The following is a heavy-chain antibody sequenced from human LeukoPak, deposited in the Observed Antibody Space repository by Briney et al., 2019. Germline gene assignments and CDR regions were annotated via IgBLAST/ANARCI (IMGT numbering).Heavy chain of an antibody. CDR2: MYGSGSF. CDR1: GASITDGY. D-gene: IGHD2-2*01. Sequence: SETLSLTCTLSGASITDGYWKWIRQSPGKGLQWIGSMYGSGSFFYSPSLMSRLTMSIDTSRNEFSLKLRSVTSADTAVYYCARGGNATFYSGDYWGQGVLVSVSS. V-gene: IGHV4-59*08. CDR3: ARGGNATFYSGDY. J-gene: IGHJ4*02.